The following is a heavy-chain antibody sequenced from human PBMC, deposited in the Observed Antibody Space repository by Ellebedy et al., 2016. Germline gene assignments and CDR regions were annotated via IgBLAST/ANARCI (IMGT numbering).Heavy chain of an antibody. D-gene: IGHD3-10*01. Sequence: SETLSLTXTVSGGSISSYYWSWIRQPAGKGLEWIGRIYTSGSTNYNPSLKSRVTISVDTSKNQFSLKLSSVTAADTAVYYCARDHRPGYYGSGSSMAFDIWGQGTMVTVSS. J-gene: IGHJ3*02. CDR3: ARDHRPGYYGSGSSMAFDI. V-gene: IGHV4-4*07. CDR1: GGSISSYY. CDR2: IYTSGST.